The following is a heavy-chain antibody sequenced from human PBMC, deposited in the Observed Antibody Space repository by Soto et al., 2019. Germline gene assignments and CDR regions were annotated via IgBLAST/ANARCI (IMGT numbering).Heavy chain of an antibody. Sequence: GSLRLSCAASGFTFSSYSMNWVRQAPGKGLEWVSSISSSSSYIYYADSVKGRFTISRDNAKNSLYLQMNSLRADDTAVYYCARDPFNLIMITFGGVIVPPGGYMDVWGKGTTVNVSS. CDR2: ISSSSSYI. CDR3: ARDPFNLIMITFGGVIVPPGGYMDV. D-gene: IGHD3-16*02. CDR1: GFTFSSYS. J-gene: IGHJ6*03. V-gene: IGHV3-21*01.